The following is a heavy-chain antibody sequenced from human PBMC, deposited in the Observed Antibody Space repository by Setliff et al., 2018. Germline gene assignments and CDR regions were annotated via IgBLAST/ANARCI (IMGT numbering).Heavy chain of an antibody. J-gene: IGHJ4*02. CDR1: GYTFTTYA. V-gene: IGHV1-3*03. CDR3: ARGYCDGIGCPAPLYYFDS. Sequence: GASVQVSCKSSGYTFTTYAMHWLRQAPGQRLEWMGWIIPDNGKTEYSEEFQDRVTFTTDTSATTAHMDLRSLRSDDMAVYYCARGYCDGIGCPAPLYYFDSWGQGTLVTVSS. CDR2: IIPDNGKT. D-gene: IGHD2-21*01.